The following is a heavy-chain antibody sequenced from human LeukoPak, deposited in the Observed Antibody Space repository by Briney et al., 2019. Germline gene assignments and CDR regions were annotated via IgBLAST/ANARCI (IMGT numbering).Heavy chain of an antibody. CDR2: ISGSGGST. Sequence: PGGSRRLSCVASKFTFTSYAMNWVRQAPGKGLEWVSVISGSGGSTYYADSVKGRFTISRDNSKNTLYLQMNSPRAEDTALYYCAKGLRYSSGWYSRGGMDVWGQGTTVTVSS. J-gene: IGHJ6*02. D-gene: IGHD6-19*01. V-gene: IGHV3-23*01. CDR3: AKGLRYSSGWYSRGGMDV. CDR1: KFTFTSYA.